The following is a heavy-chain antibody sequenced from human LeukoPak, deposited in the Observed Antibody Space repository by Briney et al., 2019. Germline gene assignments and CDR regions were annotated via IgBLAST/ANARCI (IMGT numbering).Heavy chain of an antibody. Sequence: PGGSLRLSCAASGFRFSGSAMHWVRQASGKGLEWVGRIETKTNSYATAYTASVKGRFTISRDDSKNTVYLEMNSLKTEDTAVYYCTKHLNSGSDYYFDYWGQGTLVTVSS. CDR3: TKHLNSGSDYYFDY. J-gene: IGHJ4*02. CDR1: GFRFSGSA. D-gene: IGHD3-10*01. V-gene: IGHV3-73*01. CDR2: IETKTNSYAT.